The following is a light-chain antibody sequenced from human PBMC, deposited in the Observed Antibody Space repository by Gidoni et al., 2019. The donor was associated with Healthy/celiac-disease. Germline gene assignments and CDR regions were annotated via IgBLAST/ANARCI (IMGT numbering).Light chain of an antibody. Sequence: EIVLTQSPATLSLSPGERATLSCRASQSVGTYLAWYQQKPGQAPRLLIYNASNRATGILARFSGSGSGTDFTLTISSLEPEDFAVYYCQQRSNWPPFTFGPXTKVDIK. J-gene: IGKJ3*01. CDR1: QSVGTY. CDR3: QQRSNWPPFT. V-gene: IGKV3-11*01. CDR2: NAS.